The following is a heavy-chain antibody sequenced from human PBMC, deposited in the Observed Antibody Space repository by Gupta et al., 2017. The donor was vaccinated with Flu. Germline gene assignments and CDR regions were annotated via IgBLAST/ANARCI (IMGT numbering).Heavy chain of an antibody. Sequence: INQGVTWVRQAPGQGLEWMGWISPYNGNTVYAQKFQDRVTLTTDTTDTSTTTFYMELRNLRSDDTAVVYCARDSGGFYIDYWGQGTLITVSS. CDR3: ARDSGGFYIDY. D-gene: IGHD1-26*01. V-gene: IGHV1-18*01. CDR1: INQG. CDR2: ISPYNGNT. J-gene: IGHJ4*02.